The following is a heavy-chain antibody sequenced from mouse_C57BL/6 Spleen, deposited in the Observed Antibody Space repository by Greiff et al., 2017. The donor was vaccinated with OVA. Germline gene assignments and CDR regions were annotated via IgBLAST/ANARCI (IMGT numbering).Heavy chain of an antibody. CDR1: GYTFTSYW. J-gene: IGHJ2*01. Sequence: QVQLQQSGAELVMPGASVKLSCKASGYTFTSYWMHWVKQRPGQGLEWIGEIDPSDSYTNYNQKFKGKSTLTVDKSSSTAYMQLSSLTSEDSAVFFCARGEVYSNYLFDYWGQGTTLPVPS. V-gene: IGHV1-69*01. D-gene: IGHD2-5*01. CDR2: IDPSDSYT. CDR3: ARGEVYSNYLFDY.